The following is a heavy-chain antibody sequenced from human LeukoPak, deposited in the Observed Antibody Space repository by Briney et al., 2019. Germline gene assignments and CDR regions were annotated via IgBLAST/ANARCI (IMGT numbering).Heavy chain of an antibody. CDR1: GYTFTGYY. CDR2: INPNSGGT. Sequence: ASVKVSCKASGYTFTGYYMHWVRQAPGQGLEWMGRINPNSGGTNYAQKFQGRVTMTRDTSISTAYMELSRLRSDDTAVYYCARDSHYYYDSSGYHDNWGQGTLVTVSS. CDR3: ARDSHYYYDSSGYHDN. V-gene: IGHV1-2*06. J-gene: IGHJ4*02. D-gene: IGHD3-22*01.